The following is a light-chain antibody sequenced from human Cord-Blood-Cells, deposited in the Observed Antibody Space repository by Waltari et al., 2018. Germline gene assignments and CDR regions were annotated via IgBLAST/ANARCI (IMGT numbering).Light chain of an antibody. V-gene: IGKV3-20*01. CDR3: QQYNNWPPCS. J-gene: IGKJ2*04. Sequence: EIVLTPSPGTLSLSPGERALLPCRASQSVSSSYLAWYQQKPGQAPRLLIYGASSRATGIPDRFSGSESGTDFTLTISSLQSEDFAVYYCQQYNNWPPCSLGQVTKLEIK. CDR1: QSVSSSY. CDR2: GAS.